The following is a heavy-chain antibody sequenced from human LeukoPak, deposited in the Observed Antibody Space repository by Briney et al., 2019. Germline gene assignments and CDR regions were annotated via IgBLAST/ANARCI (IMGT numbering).Heavy chain of an antibody. CDR3: VKWTNYYFAL. CDR1: GFSLSSHG. V-gene: IGHV3-64*01. J-gene: IGHJ2*01. Sequence: PGGSLRLSCVVSGFSLSSHGMHWVRQAPWKGLEDVSAISSNVISTFYANSVKGRFTVSRDDSKSTVYLQMGRLRAEDMAVYYCVKWTNYYFALWGRGTLVTVSS. CDR2: ISSNVIST. D-gene: IGHD2-8*01.